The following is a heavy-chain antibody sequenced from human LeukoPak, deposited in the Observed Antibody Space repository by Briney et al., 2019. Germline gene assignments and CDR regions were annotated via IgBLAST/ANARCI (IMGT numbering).Heavy chain of an antibody. CDR1: GFTFSSYA. D-gene: IGHD2-2*01. J-gene: IGHJ4*02. V-gene: IGHV3-23*01. CDR3: TTDMEDIVVVPVARDVDY. CDR2: ISGSGGST. Sequence: PGGSLRLSCAASGFTFSSYAMSWVRQAPGKGLEWVSAISGSGGSTYYADSVKGRFTISRDNSKNTLYLQVNSLKTEDTAVYYCTTDMEDIVVVPVARDVDYWGQGTLVTVSS.